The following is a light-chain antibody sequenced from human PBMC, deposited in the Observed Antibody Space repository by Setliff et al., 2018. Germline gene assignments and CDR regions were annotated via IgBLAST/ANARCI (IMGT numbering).Light chain of an antibody. V-gene: IGLV2-14*03. J-gene: IGLJ1*01. Sequence: ALAQPASVSGSPGQSITISCSGTSSDVGSYDLVSWYQQHPGKAPKLIIYGVSDRPSGVSSRFSGSKSGNTAYLTISGLQTEDEAEYYCNAYASDTAYVFGSGTKGTVL. CDR3: NAYASDTAYV. CDR2: GVS. CDR1: SSDVGSYDL.